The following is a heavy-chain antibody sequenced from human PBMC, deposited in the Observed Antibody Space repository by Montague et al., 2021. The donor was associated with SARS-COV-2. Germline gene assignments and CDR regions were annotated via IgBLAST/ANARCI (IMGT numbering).Heavy chain of an antibody. J-gene: IGHJ4*02. CDR3: ARSSGSSCPGLFDS. V-gene: IGHV4-61*02. CDR1: GGSVATGEYF. D-gene: IGHD1-26*01. Sequence: TLSLTCTVSGGSVATGEYFWNWIRQPAGKGLEWIGRVYTSGSTTYIPSLNSRLTISLDTSKNRISLNLSSVTATDTAVYYCARSSGSSCPGLFDSWGQGTLVTVSS. CDR2: VYTSGST.